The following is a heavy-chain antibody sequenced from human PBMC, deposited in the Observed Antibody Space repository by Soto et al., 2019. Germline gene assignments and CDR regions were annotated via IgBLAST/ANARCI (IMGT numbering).Heavy chain of an antibody. CDR3: AKVGVLLWFGAHDY. V-gene: IGHV3-23*01. Sequence: GSLRLSCAASGFTFSSYAMSWVRQAPGKGLEWVSAISGSGGSTYYADSVKGRFTISRDNSKNTLYLQMNSLRAEDTAVYYCAKVGVLLWFGAHDYWGQGTLVTVSS. CDR1: GFTFSSYA. J-gene: IGHJ4*02. CDR2: ISGSGGST. D-gene: IGHD3-10*01.